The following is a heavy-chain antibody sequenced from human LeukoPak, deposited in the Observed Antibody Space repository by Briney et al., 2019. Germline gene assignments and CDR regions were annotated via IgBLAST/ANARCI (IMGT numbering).Heavy chain of an antibody. CDR2: ISDIGSI. Sequence: SETLSLTCTVSGGSISSYYWSWIRQPPGKGLEWIAYISDIGSINYNPSLKSRVTISLDTSKNPFSLKMSAVTAADTAVYYCAGHHPRNTVDFWGQGTLVTVSS. J-gene: IGHJ4*02. D-gene: IGHD2/OR15-2a*01. V-gene: IGHV4-59*08. CDR3: AGHHPRNTVDF. CDR1: GGSISSYY.